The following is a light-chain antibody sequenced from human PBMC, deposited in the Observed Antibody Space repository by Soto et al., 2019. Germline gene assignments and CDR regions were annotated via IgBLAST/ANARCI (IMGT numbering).Light chain of an antibody. Sequence: DIQMTQSPSSLSATVGDRVTITCRASQDISNYVAWHQQKPGKVPKLLIYAASTLQPGVPSRFSGSGSGTDFTLTISSLQPEAVATYYCQKYNGAPPEPFGPGTKVAIK. CDR2: AAS. CDR1: QDISNY. V-gene: IGKV1-27*01. CDR3: QKYNGAPPEP. J-gene: IGKJ3*01.